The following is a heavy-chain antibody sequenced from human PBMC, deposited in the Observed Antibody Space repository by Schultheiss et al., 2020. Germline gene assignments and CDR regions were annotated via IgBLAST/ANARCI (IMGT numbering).Heavy chain of an antibody. V-gene: IGHV3-33*01. J-gene: IGHJ4*02. CDR2: IWYDGSNK. CDR1: GFTFSSYG. D-gene: IGHD2-15*01. CDR3: ASSPSTSSGTARTRIDY. Sequence: GESLKISCAASGFTFSSYGMHWVRQAPGKGLEWVAVIWYDGSNKYYADSVKGRFTISRDNSKNTLYLQMNSLRAEDTAVYYCASSPSTSSGTARTRIDYWGQGTLVTVSS.